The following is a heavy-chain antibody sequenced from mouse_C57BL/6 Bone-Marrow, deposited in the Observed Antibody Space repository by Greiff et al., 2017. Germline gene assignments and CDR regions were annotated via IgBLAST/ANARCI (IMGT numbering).Heavy chain of an antibody. CDR1: GYTFTSYW. D-gene: IGHD4-1*01. CDR3: ARNWNAY. CDR2: IDPSDSYT. Sequence: QVQLQQPGAELVRPGTSVKLSCKASGYTFTSYWMHWVKQRPGQGLEWIGVIDPSDSYTNYNPKFKGKATLTVDTSSSTAYMQLSSLTSEDSAVYYCARNWNAYWGQGTTLTVSS. J-gene: IGHJ2*01. V-gene: IGHV1-59*01.